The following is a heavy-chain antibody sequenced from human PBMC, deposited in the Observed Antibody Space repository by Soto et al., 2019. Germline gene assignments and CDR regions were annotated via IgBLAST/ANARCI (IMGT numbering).Heavy chain of an antibody. CDR2: ISAYNGNT. V-gene: IGHV1-18*04. CDR1: GYTFTSDG. Sequence: GASVIVSCKASGYTFTSDGISWVRQAPGQGLEWIGWISAYNGNTNYAQKLQGRVTMTTETSTSTAYMELRSLRYDDTDVYYCARVVSSSSPNYYYYGMDVGGQGTTVTVSS. J-gene: IGHJ6*02. CDR3: ARVVSSSSPNYYYYGMDV. D-gene: IGHD6-6*01.